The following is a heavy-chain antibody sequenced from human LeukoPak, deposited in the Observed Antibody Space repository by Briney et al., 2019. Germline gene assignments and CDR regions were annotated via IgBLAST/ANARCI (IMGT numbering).Heavy chain of an antibody. D-gene: IGHD6-19*01. CDR2: IYYSGST. J-gene: IGHJ4*02. CDR1: GGSFSGYY. CDR3: ARHWDNNGWNFDY. V-gene: IGHV4-34*01. Sequence: NPSETLSLTCAVYGGSFSGYYWSWIRQPPGKGLEWIGSIYYSGSTYYNPSLKSRVTISVDTSKNQFSLSLTSVTAADTAVYYCARHWDNNGWNFDYWGRGTLVTVSS.